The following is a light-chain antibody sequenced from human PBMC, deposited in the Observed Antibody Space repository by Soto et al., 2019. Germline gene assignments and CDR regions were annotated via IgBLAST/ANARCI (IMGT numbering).Light chain of an antibody. Sequence: DIQMTQSPSTLSATTGRRVTITCRASQSVGTWVAWYQQKPGKAPRLLIYGASNLESGVPSRFSGSGSGTEFTLTITTLQPDDFATYFCQLYNRNTWSFGPGTKVDIK. CDR3: QLYNRNTWS. CDR1: QSVGTW. CDR2: GAS. J-gene: IGKJ1*01. V-gene: IGKV1-5*01.